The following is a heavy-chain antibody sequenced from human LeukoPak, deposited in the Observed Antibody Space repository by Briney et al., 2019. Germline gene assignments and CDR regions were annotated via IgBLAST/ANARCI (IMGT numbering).Heavy chain of an antibody. V-gene: IGHV4-39*01. D-gene: IGHD3-10*01. J-gene: IGHJ5*02. CDR1: GASISSRSYY. Sequence: PSETLSLTCTVSGASISSRSYYWGWIRQPPGKGLEWIGSAYYSGSTYYNPSLKSRVTISVDTSKNQFSLKLTSVTAADTAVYYCARQAYGSAVFYWFDPWGQGTLVTVSS. CDR2: AYYSGST. CDR3: ARQAYGSAVFYWFDP.